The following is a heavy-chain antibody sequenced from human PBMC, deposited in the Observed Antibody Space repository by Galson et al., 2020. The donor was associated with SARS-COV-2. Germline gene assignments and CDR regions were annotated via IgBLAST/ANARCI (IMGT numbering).Heavy chain of an antibody. CDR3: ARESAVQGGYYMDV. Sequence: GGSLRLSCAASGFTLSTYWMHWVRQAPGKGLVWVSRIHRDGSTTTYADSVQGRFTISRDNAQNTLYLQMSSLRAEDAAVYYCARESAVQGGYYMDVWGKGTTVTVSS. V-gene: IGHV3-74*01. CDR2: IHRDGSTT. J-gene: IGHJ6*03. D-gene: IGHD3-10*01. CDR1: GFTLSTYW.